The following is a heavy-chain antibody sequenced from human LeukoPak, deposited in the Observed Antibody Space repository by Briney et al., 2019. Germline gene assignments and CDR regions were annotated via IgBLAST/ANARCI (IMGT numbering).Heavy chain of an antibody. CDR1: GGSFSGYY. CDR3: ARWYSSGWSPPAFDY. D-gene: IGHD6-19*01. J-gene: IGHJ4*02. Sequence: SETLSLICAVYGGSFSGYYWSWIRQPPGKGLEWIGEINHSGSTNYNPSLKSRVTISVDTSKNQFSLKLSSVTAADTAVYYCARWYSSGWSPPAFDYWGQGTLVTVSS. CDR2: INHSGST. V-gene: IGHV4-34*01.